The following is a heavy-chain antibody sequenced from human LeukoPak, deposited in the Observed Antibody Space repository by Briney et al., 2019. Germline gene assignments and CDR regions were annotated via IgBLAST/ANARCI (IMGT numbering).Heavy chain of an antibody. J-gene: IGHJ4*02. CDR1: GFTFRNHW. D-gene: IGHD7-27*01. Sequence: GGSLGLSCAASGFTFRNHWMHWVRQAPGKGLVWVTRINTDGSDTSYADSVEGRFTISRDNAKNTLYLQMNSLRAEDTAVYYCARNNWGIDYWGQGTLVTVSS. V-gene: IGHV3-74*01. CDR2: INTDGSDT. CDR3: ARNNWGIDY.